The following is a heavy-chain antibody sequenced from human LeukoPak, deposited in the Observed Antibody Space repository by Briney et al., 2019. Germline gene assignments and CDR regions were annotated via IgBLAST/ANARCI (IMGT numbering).Heavy chain of an antibody. Sequence: PSETLSLTCAVYGGSFSGYYWSWIRQPPGKGLEWIGEINHSGSTNYNPSLKSRVTMSVDTSKNQFSLKLSSVTAADTAVYYCARDGMVRGTNAFDIWGQGTMVTVSS. CDR3: ARDGMVRGTNAFDI. CDR1: GGSFSGYY. J-gene: IGHJ3*02. V-gene: IGHV4-34*01. D-gene: IGHD3-10*01. CDR2: INHSGST.